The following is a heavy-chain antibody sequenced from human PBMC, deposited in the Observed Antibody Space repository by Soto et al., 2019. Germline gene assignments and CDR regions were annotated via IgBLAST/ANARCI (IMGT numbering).Heavy chain of an antibody. Sequence: QITLKESGPTLVRPTQTLTLTCTFSGFSLSTTGVGVGWIRQPPGKALEWLALIYWDDDKRYSPSLKSRLTITKNRSKNEVILTMPNMEPVDTARYYCAHRLPHYGLERERGNLFGPWSQGTLVSVSS. CDR1: GFSLSTTGVG. CDR2: IYWDDDK. V-gene: IGHV2-5*02. D-gene: IGHD3-10*01. J-gene: IGHJ5*02. CDR3: AHRLPHYGLERERGNLFGP.